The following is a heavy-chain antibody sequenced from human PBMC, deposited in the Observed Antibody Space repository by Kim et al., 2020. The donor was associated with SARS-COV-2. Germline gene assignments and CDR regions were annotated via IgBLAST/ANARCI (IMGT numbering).Heavy chain of an antibody. CDR1: GGSISSYY. Sequence: SETLSLTCTVSGGSISSYYWSWIRQPPGKGLEWIGYIYYSGSTNYNPSLKSRVTISVDTSKNQFSLKLSSVTAADTAVYYCARVGFHYSSGMVVWGPGTTRTVSS. CDR2: IYYSGST. J-gene: IGHJ6*02. CDR3: ARVGFHYSSGMVV. D-gene: IGHD5-12*01. V-gene: IGHV4-59*13.